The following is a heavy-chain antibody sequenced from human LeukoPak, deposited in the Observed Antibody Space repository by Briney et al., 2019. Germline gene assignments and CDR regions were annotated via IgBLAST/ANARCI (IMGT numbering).Heavy chain of an antibody. V-gene: IGHV4-59*01. D-gene: IGHD3-10*01. J-gene: IGHJ5*02. Sequence: PSETLSLTCTVSGGSLTSYCWSWIRQPPGKGLEWIGYIYYSGSTNYNPSLKSRVTISVDTSKNQFSLKLSSVTAADTAVYYCAREITMVRGVIIFDPWGQGTLVTVSS. CDR3: AREITMVRGVIIFDP. CDR1: GGSLTSYC. CDR2: IYYSGST.